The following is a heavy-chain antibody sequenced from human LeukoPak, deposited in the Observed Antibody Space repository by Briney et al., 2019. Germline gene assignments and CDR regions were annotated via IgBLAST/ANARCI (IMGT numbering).Heavy chain of an antibody. CDR1: GFSFNFYY. Sequence: PSETLSLTCTVSGFSFNFYYWSWIRQPPGKGLEWIGRIYSTGSTNYSPSLMSRVTMSVDKSKNQFSLNLSSVTAADTAVYYCARGIADPYSFDSWGRGTLVTVSS. CDR3: ARGIADPYSFDS. CDR2: IYSTGST. D-gene: IGHD6-13*01. V-gene: IGHV4-4*07. J-gene: IGHJ4*02.